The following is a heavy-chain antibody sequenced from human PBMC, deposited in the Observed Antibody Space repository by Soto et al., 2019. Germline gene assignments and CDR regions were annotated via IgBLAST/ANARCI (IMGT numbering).Heavy chain of an antibody. V-gene: IGHV3-49*03. CDR2: IRSKAYGGTT. D-gene: IGHD5-12*01. Sequence: GGSLRLSCTASGFTFGDYAMSWFRQAPGKGLEWVGFIRSKAYGGTTEYAASVKGRFTISRDDSKSIAYLQMNSLKTEDTAVYYCTKKSGYDDGWFDPWGQGTLVTVSS. CDR1: GFTFGDYA. J-gene: IGHJ5*02. CDR3: TKKSGYDDGWFDP.